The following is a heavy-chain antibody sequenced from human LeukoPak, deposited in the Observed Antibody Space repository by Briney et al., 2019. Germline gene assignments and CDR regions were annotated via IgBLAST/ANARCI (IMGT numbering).Heavy chain of an antibody. J-gene: IGHJ6*03. CDR1: GYTFTSYY. V-gene: IGHV1-46*01. Sequence: ASVKVSCKASGYTFTSYYMHWVRQAPGQGLEWMGIINPSGGSTSYAQKFQGRVTMTRDMSTSTVYMELSSLRSEDTAVYYCAREQEDIVVVPAASNYYYYYMDVWGKGTTVTVSS. D-gene: IGHD2-2*01. CDR2: INPSGGST. CDR3: AREQEDIVVVPAASNYYYYYMDV.